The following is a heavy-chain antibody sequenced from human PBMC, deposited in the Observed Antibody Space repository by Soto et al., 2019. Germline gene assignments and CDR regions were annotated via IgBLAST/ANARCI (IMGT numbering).Heavy chain of an antibody. Sequence: QVQLVQSGAEVKKPGASVKVSCKASGYTFTSYGISWVRQAPGQGLEWMGWISAYNGNTNYAQKLQGRVTMTTDTSTSTAYMELRSLTSDDTAVYYCARDRFDVGATNWFDPWGQGTLVTVSS. CDR2: ISAYNGNT. J-gene: IGHJ5*02. CDR1: GYTFTSYG. V-gene: IGHV1-18*01. CDR3: ARDRFDVGATNWFDP. D-gene: IGHD1-26*01.